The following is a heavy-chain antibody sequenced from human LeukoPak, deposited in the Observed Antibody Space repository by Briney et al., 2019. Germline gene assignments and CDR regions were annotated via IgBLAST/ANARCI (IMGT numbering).Heavy chain of an antibody. CDR3: ARGRGLGDY. J-gene: IGHJ4*02. D-gene: IGHD3-16*01. CDR2: IYYSGST. Sequence: PSETLSLTCTVSGGSISSYYWSWIRQPPGKGLEWIGYIYYSGSTNYNPSLKSRVTISVDASKNQFSLKLNSVTAADTAIYYCARGRGLGDYWGQGTPVTVSS. CDR1: GGSISSYY. V-gene: IGHV4-59*13.